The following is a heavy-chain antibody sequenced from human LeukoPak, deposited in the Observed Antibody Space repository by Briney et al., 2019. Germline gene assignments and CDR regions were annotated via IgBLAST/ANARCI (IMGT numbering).Heavy chain of an antibody. V-gene: IGHV3-23*01. CDR3: AKALVVVIARHAFDF. CDR2: ISGSGDST. CDR1: GFTFSSYA. Sequence: GGSLRLSCAASGFTFSSYAMSWVRQAPGNGLEWVSGISGSGDSTYYADSVKGRFTISRDNSKNTLYLQMNSLRAEDTAVYYCAKALVVVIARHAFDFWGQGTMVTVSS. D-gene: IGHD2-21*01. J-gene: IGHJ3*01.